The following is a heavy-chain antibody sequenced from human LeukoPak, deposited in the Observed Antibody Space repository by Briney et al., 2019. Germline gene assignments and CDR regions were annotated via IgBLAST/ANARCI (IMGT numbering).Heavy chain of an antibody. V-gene: IGHV4-34*01. CDR3: ARGTRGSSPPARSFDY. D-gene: IGHD6-13*01. J-gene: IGHJ4*02. Sequence: PSETLSLTCAVYGGSFSGHYCSWIRQPPGKGLEWIGEINHSGSTNYNPSLKSRVTISVDTSKNQFSLKLSSVTAADTAVYYCARGTRGSSPPARSFDYWGQGTLVTVSS. CDR1: GGSFSGHY. CDR2: INHSGST.